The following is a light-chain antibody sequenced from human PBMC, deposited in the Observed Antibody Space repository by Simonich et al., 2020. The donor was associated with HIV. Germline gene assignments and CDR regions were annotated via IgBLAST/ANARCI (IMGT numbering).Light chain of an antibody. J-gene: IGKJ1*01. CDR1: HNIRND. CDR2: AAS. Sequence: AIQMTQSPSSLSASVGDRVTLPCRSSHNIRNDLGWYQQKPGKAPKLLIYAASNLQIGVPSRISGSGSGTDFTLTISSLQPEDFATYYCLQDYNYPRTFGQGTKVEIK. CDR3: LQDYNYPRT. V-gene: IGKV1-6*01.